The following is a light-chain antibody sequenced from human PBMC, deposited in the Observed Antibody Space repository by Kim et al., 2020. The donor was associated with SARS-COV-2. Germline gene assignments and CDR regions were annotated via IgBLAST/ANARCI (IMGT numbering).Light chain of an antibody. CDR2: GAS. CDR3: QQYGSSPIT. V-gene: IGKV1-39*01. Sequence: DIQMTQSPSSLSASVGDRVTITCRASQSISTYLNWYQQKPGKAPKLLIYGASNLPSVVPSRFSGSGSGTDFTLTISTLQPEDFAVYYCQQYGSSPITFGQGTRLEIK. J-gene: IGKJ5*01. CDR1: QSISTY.